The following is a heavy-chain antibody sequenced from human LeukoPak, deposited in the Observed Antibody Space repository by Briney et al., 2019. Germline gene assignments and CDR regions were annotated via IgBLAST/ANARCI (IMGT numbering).Heavy chain of an antibody. V-gene: IGHV1-69*13. D-gene: IGHD3-10*01. CDR1: GGTFSSYA. J-gene: IGHJ6*03. Sequence: VASVKVSCKASGGTFSSYAISWVRQAPGQGLEWMGGIIPIFGTANYAQKFQGRVTITADESTSTAYMELSSLRSEDTAVYYCARGLGRGFYYYYMDVWGKGTTVTVSS. CDR2: IIPIFGTA. CDR3: ARGLGRGFYYYYMDV.